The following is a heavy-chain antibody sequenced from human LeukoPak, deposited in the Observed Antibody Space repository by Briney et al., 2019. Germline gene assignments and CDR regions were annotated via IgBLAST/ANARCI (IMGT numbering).Heavy chain of an antibody. V-gene: IGHV1-2*02. CDR1: GYTFTGYY. Sequence: KPGASVKVSCKASGYTFTGYYMHWMRQAPGQGLEWMGWINPNSGGTNYAQKFQGRVTMTRDTSISTAYMGLSRLRSDDTAVYYCARGLGDILTGYYYWGQGTLVTVSS. J-gene: IGHJ4*02. CDR2: INPNSGGT. D-gene: IGHD3-9*01. CDR3: ARGLGDILTGYYY.